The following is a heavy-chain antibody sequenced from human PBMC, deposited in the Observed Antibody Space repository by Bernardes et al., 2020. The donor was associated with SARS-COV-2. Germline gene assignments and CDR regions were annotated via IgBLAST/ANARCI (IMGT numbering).Heavy chain of an antibody. J-gene: IGHJ4*02. D-gene: IGHD5-12*01. Sequence: ETLSLTCTVSGGSISSYYWSWIRQPPGKGLEWIGYIYYSGSTNYNPSLKSRVTISVDTSKNQFSLKLSSVTAADTAVYYCARAPFRGRDGYNYPFDYWGQGTLVTVSS. CDR2: IYYSGST. V-gene: IGHV4-59*01. CDR3: ARAPFRGRDGYNYPFDY. CDR1: GGSISSYY.